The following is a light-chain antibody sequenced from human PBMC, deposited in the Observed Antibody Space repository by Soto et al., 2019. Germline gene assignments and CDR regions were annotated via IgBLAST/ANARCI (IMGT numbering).Light chain of an antibody. CDR3: QQRSTWT. CDR1: QSVSSY. V-gene: IGKV3-11*01. CDR2: DAS. J-gene: IGKJ1*01. Sequence: EIVLTQSPATLSLSPGERATLSCRASQSVSSYLAWYQQKPGQGPRLLIYDASKMATGIPTRFTGSGSGTDFTLTISSLEPEDFAVYFCQQRSTWTFGQGTKVEI.